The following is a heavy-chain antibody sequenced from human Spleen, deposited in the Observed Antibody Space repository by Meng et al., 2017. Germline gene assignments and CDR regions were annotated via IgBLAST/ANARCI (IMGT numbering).Heavy chain of an antibody. CDR3: VRSRAWVRTGFDP. J-gene: IGHJ5*02. D-gene: IGHD1-26*01. CDR2: IGHSGFT. Sequence: QVQLQESGPGLVKPSETLSLTCTVSGVSISNDYWSWIRQPPGKGLEWIGSIGHSGFTYYTPSLESRVTVSVDTSRSQFSLELTSVTAADTAVYYCVRSRAWVRTGFDPWGQGTLVTVSS. CDR1: GVSISNDY. V-gene: IGHV4-59*05.